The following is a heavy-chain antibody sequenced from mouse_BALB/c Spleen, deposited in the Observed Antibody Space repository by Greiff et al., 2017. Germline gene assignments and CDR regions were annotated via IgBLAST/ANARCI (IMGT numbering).Heavy chain of an antibody. CDR2: ISSGGSYT. CDR1: GFTFSSYG. D-gene: IGHD2-3*01. Sequence: EVKLVESGGDLVKPGGSLKLSCAASGFTFSSYGMSWVRQTPDKRLEWVATISSGGSYTYYPDSVKGRFTISRDNAKNTLYLQMSSLKSEDTAMYYCARQWLLQRDFDYWGQGTTLTVSS. V-gene: IGHV5-6*01. CDR3: ARQWLLQRDFDY. J-gene: IGHJ2*01.